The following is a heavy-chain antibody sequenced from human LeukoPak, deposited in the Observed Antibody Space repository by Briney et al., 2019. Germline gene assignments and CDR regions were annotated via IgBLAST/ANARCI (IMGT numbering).Heavy chain of an antibody. Sequence: SETLSLTCAVNGGSFRGYYWTWIRQPPGKGLGWIGEANHSGTNYSPSLKSRITISVDTSKNQFSLKLNSVTAADTALYFCARGIVLTGYASFDYWGQGTPVTVSS. J-gene: IGHJ4*02. D-gene: IGHD2-8*02. CDR2: ANHSGT. V-gene: IGHV4-34*01. CDR1: GGSFRGYY. CDR3: ARGIVLTGYASFDY.